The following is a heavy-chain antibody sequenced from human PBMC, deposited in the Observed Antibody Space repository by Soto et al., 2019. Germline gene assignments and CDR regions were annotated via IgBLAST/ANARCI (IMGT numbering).Heavy chain of an antibody. CDR2: SSRSGSTI. J-gene: IGHJ4*02. Sequence: EVQLVESGGGVVQPGGSLRLSCAASGFSFSDYEMNWVRQAPGKGPEWVSYSSRSGSTIEYADSVKGRFTISRDYAKTSLYLQMNSLRVEDTAVYYCAIGYYSKKFDYWGQGTLVSVSS. CDR3: AIGYYSKKFDY. CDR1: GFSFSDYE. V-gene: IGHV3-48*03. D-gene: IGHD3-22*01.